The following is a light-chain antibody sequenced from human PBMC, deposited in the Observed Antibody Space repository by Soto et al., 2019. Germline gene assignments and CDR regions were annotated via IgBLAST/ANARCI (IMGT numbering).Light chain of an antibody. CDR3: ASYTTSSTLFVV. J-gene: IGLJ2*01. CDR2: DVS. V-gene: IGLV2-14*03. Sequence: QYALTQPASVSGSPGQSITISCTGSSSDIGTYNFVSWYQHHPGKAPKLIIYDVSNRPSGVSDRFSGSKSANTASLTISGLQAEDEADYHCASYTTSSTLFVVFGGGTKLTVL. CDR1: SSDIGTYNF.